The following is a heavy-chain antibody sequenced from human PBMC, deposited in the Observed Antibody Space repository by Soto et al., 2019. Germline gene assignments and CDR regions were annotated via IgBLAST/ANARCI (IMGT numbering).Heavy chain of an antibody. CDR2: MSYDGSNK. CDR3: AKTAGYDYVWGSSGLDP. J-gene: IGHJ5*02. CDR1: GFTFKSYD. D-gene: IGHD3-16*01. V-gene: IGHV3-30*18. Sequence: GGSLRLSCAASGFTFKSYDMHWVRQAPGKGLEWVAVMSYDGSNKHYVESVKGRFTISRDNSKNKLYLQMSSLRTEDTAVYYCAKTAGYDYVWGSSGLDPWGQGTLVTVSS.